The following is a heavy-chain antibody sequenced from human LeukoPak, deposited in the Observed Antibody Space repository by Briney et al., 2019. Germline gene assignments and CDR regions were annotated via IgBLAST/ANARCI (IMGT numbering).Heavy chain of an antibody. CDR2: IYPDDSDS. CDR3: ARSGSSSGRYEDY. V-gene: IGHV5-51*01. Sequence: GDSLKISCKASGYSFTTYWIGWVRKMPGKGLEWMGNIYPDDSDSRYSPSFQGQVTISADRSINTAYLQWSSLKASDTAIYYCARSGSSSGRYEDYWGQGTLVTVSS. D-gene: IGHD6-25*01. CDR1: GYSFTTYW. J-gene: IGHJ4*02.